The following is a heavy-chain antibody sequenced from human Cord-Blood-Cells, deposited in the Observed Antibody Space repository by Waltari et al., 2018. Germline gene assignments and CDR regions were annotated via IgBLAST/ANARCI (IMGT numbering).Heavy chain of an antibody. V-gene: IGHV4-59*08. Sequence: GGCISRYYWHWIRQTPGTVLEWIGYIYYSGSTNYNPPLKSRITISVDTSKNQFSLTLSSVTAADTAVYYCARTVRGSGTSTDAFDIWGQGAIVTVSS. CDR1: GGCISRYY. CDR2: IYYSGST. J-gene: IGHJ3*02. D-gene: IGHD3-16*01. CDR3: ARTVRGSGTSTDAFDI.